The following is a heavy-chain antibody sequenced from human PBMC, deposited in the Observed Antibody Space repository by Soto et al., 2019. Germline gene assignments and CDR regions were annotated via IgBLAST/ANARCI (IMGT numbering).Heavy chain of an antibody. CDR1: GGTFSSYA. Sequence: SVKVSCKASGGTFSSYAISWVRQAPGQGLEWMGGIISIFGTANYAQKFQGRVTITADESTSTAYMELSSLRSEDTAVYYCALGPLSGYYYGMDVWGQGTTVTVSS. J-gene: IGHJ6*02. CDR2: IISIFGTA. CDR3: ALGPLSGYYYGMDV. V-gene: IGHV1-69*13.